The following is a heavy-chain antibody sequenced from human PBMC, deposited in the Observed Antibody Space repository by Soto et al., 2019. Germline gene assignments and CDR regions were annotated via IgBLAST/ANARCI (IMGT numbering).Heavy chain of an antibody. V-gene: IGHV3-74*01. J-gene: IGHJ4*02. CDR2: INSDGSST. D-gene: IGHD4-17*01. CDR1: GFTFSSYW. CDR3: ARDQCGLYGDYSDLLYY. Sequence: GGSLRLSCAASGFTFSSYWMHWVRQAPGKGLVWVSRINSDGSSTSYADSVKGRFTISRDNAKNTLYLQMNSLRAEDTAVYYCARDQCGLYGDYSDLLYYWGQGTLVTVSS.